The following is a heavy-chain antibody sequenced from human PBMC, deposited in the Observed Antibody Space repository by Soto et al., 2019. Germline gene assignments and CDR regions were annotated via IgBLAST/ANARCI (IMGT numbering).Heavy chain of an antibody. CDR2: ISYDGSNK. J-gene: IGHJ5*01. Sequence: VGSLRLSCAASGFTFSSYGMHWVRQAPGKGLEWVAVISYDGSNKYYADSVKGRFTISRDNFKSSLYLQMSSLRAEDTAVYYCAKGKISTTTYTSFDSWGQGTLVTVSS. V-gene: IGHV3-30*18. CDR1: GFTFSSYG. D-gene: IGHD1-26*01. CDR3: AKGKISTTTYTSFDS.